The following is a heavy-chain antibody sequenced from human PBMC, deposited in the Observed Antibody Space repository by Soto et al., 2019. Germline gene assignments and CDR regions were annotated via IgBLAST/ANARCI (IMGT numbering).Heavy chain of an antibody. V-gene: IGHV3-30*18. CDR1: GFTFSTYG. Sequence: PGGSLRLSCAASGFTFSTYGMHWVRQTPGKGLEWVAVISYDGSNKYYADSVKGRFTISRDNSQNTLHLQMNSLRAEDTAVYSCAKSSRGFIEVTGTGVGFDIWGQGTMVTVSS. CDR2: ISYDGSNK. D-gene: IGHD1-20*01. CDR3: AKSSRGFIEVTGTGVGFDI. J-gene: IGHJ3*02.